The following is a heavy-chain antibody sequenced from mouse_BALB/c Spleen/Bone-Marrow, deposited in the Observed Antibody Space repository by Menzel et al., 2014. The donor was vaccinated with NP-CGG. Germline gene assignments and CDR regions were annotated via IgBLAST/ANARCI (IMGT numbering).Heavy chain of an antibody. V-gene: IGHV1-4*01. Sequence: VQLVESGAELARPGASVKMSCKASGYTFTSYTMHWVKQRPGQGLGWIGYINPSSGYTNYNQKFKDKATLTADKSSSTAYMQLSSLTSEDSAVYYCAAGYYGNSGWFAYWGQGTLVTVSA. CDR2: INPSSGYT. D-gene: IGHD2-1*01. J-gene: IGHJ3*01. CDR1: GYTFTSYT. CDR3: AAGYYGNSGWFAY.